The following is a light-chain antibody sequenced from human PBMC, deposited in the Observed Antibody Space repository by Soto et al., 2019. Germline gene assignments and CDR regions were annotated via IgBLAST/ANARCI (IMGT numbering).Light chain of an antibody. V-gene: IGKV1-39*01. CDR3: QHSFNTPLT. CDR1: QNISNY. Sequence: DIQMTQPPSSLSASVGDRVTITCRASQNISNYLNWYQQKPGKAPKVLIYAASSLQSGVPSRFSCSGSGTDFTLTISSLQPEDFASYFCQHSFNTPLTFGGGTKVDIK. J-gene: IGKJ4*01. CDR2: AAS.